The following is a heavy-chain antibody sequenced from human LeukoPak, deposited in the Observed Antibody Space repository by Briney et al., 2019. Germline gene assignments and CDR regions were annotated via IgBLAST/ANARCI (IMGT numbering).Heavy chain of an antibody. J-gene: IGHJ4*02. CDR3: ATPAGSGSPHFDY. D-gene: IGHD3-10*01. CDR2: FDPEDGET. CDR1: GYTLTELS. Sequence: ASVKVSCKVSGYTLTELSMHWVRQAPGIGLEWMGGFDPEDGETIYAQKFQGRVTMTEDTSTDTAYMELSSLRSEDTAVYYCATPAGSGSPHFDYWGQGTLVTVSS. V-gene: IGHV1-24*01.